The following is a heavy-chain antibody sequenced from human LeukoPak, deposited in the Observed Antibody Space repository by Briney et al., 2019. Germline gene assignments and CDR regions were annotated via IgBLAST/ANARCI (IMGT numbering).Heavy chain of an antibody. CDR3: SAILYH. CDR1: GFTSGHIFTDYW. D-gene: IGHD2-2*01. CDR2: INQDGSQT. V-gene: IGHV3-7*01. J-gene: IGHJ4*02. Sequence: GGSLRLSCVASGFTSGHIFTDYWRTWVRQVPGKGLEWVANINQDGSQTYYLDSVKARFTISRDNAKESVSLQMNSLRAEDTAIYYCSAILYHWGQGTLVTVSS.